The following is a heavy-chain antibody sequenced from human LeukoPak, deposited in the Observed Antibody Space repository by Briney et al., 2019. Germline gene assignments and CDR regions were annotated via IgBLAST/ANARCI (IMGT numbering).Heavy chain of an antibody. J-gene: IGHJ4*02. CDR1: GGSISSYY. D-gene: IGHD2-2*01. CDR2: IYYSGST. Sequence: PRGTPSLTCTVSGGSISSYYWSWIRQPPGKGLEWIGYIYYSGSTNYNPSLKSRVTISVDTSKNQFSLKLSSVTAADTAVYYCARSHSVSTSFDYWGQGSL. CDR3: ARSHSVSTSFDY. V-gene: IGHV4-59*01.